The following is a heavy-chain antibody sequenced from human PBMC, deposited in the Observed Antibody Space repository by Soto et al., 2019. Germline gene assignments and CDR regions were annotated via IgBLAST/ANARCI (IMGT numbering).Heavy chain of an antibody. CDR3: AIDDSRGWHYQGLSDY. V-gene: IGHV3-48*03. CDR1: GFTFSAFE. D-gene: IGHD6-19*01. CDR2: ISGVSYNI. Sequence: EVQLGEAGGGLVQPGGSLRLSCAASGFTFSAFEMNWVRQAPWKGLEWISYISGVSYNIYYADSVKGRFTVSRDNAKNTLYLHMNSLRAEDTGDYYCAIDDSRGWHYQGLSDYWGQGILVTVSS. J-gene: IGHJ4*02.